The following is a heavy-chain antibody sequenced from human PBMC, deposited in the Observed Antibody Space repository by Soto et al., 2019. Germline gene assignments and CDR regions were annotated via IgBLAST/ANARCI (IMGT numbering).Heavy chain of an antibody. J-gene: IGHJ4*02. D-gene: IGHD3-9*01. Sequence: SETLSLTCTVSGDSLSSGGHYWSWIRQHPGKGLEWIGHIYDSVNTYYGPSLRSRVTISADMSKNQFSLNLRSVTAAHTAVYYCAGVDHRGYFAILTDYWGQGTLVTVSS. V-gene: IGHV4-31*03. CDR3: AGVDHRGYFAILTDY. CDR2: IYDSVNT. CDR1: GDSLSSGGHY.